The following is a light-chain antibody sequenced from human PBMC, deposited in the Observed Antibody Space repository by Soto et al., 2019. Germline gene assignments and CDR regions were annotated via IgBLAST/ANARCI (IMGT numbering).Light chain of an antibody. Sequence: QSALTQPPSASGTPGQRVTISCSGSSSNIGSNYVYWYQQLPGTAPKLLIYRNNQRPSGVPDRFSGSKSGTSASLAISGLRSEDEADYYCAAWDDSFHVVFGGGTKLTVL. CDR2: RNN. J-gene: IGLJ2*01. CDR3: AAWDDSFHVV. CDR1: SSNIGSNY. V-gene: IGLV1-47*01.